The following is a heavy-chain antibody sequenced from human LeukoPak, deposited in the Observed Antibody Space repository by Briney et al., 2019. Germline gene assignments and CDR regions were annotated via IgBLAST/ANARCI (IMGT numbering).Heavy chain of an antibody. V-gene: IGHV1-69*04. D-gene: IGHD3-10*01. J-gene: IGHJ5*02. Sequence: ASVKVSCKASGGTFSSYAISWVRQAPGQGLEWMGRIIPILGIANYAQKFQGRVTITADKSTSTAYMELSSLRSEDTAVYYCARDGYYGSGSYYFSWFDPWGQGTLVTVSS. CDR3: ARDGYYGSGSYYFSWFDP. CDR2: IIPILGIA. CDR1: GGTFSSYA.